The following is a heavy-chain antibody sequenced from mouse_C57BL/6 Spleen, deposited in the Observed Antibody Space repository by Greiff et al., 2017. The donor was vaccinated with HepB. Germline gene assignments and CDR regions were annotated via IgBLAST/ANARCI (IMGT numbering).Heavy chain of an antibody. D-gene: IGHD1-1*01. CDR1: GYTFTSYW. CDR2: IDPSDSET. Sequence: VQLQQPGAELVRPGSSVKLSCKASGYTFTSYWMHWVKQRPIQGLEWIGNIDPSDSETHYNQKFKDKATLTVDKSSSTAYMQLSSLTSEDSAVYYCARGPLITTVVAKGNYFDYWGQGTTLTVSS. CDR3: ARGPLITTVVAKGNYFDY. J-gene: IGHJ2*01. V-gene: IGHV1-52*01.